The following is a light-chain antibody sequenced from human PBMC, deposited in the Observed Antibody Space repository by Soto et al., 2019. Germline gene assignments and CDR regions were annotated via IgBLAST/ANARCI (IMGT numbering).Light chain of an antibody. CDR3: QQNANWHLT. Sequence: EIVLTQSPGTLSLSPGEIATLSCRASESLSIAYLAWYQQKPXQAPRLLLYGASTRATGIPARFSGSRSGTDFTLTISSLKPEDFAVYYCQQNANWHLTFGGGTKVDI. CDR1: ESLSIAY. J-gene: IGKJ4*01. CDR2: GAS. V-gene: IGKV3D-20*02.